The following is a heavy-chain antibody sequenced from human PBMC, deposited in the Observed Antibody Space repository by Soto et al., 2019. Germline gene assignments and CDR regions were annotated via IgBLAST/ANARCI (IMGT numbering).Heavy chain of an antibody. Sequence: QVQLVQSGAEVKKPGSSVKVSCKASGGTFSSYAISWVRRAPGQGLEWMGGIIPIFGTANYAQKFQGRVTITADESTSTAYMELSRLRAEDTAVYYCARDFTVTTFYYYGMDVWGQGTTVTVSS. CDR2: IIPIFGTA. CDR3: ARDFTVTTFYYYGMDV. V-gene: IGHV1-69*12. CDR1: GGTFSSYA. D-gene: IGHD4-17*01. J-gene: IGHJ6*02.